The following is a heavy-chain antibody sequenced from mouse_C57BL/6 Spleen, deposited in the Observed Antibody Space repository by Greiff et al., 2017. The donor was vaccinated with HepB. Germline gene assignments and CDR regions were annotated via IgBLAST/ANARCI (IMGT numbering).Heavy chain of an antibody. CDR1: GYTFTDYY. CDR2: INPYNGGT. D-gene: IGHD4-1*02. CDR3: ARQLAYFDY. Sequence: VQLQQSGPVLVKPGASVKMSCKASGYTFTDYYMNWVKQSHGKSLEWIGVINPYNGGTSYNQKFKGKATLTVDKSSSTAYMELNSLTSEDSAVYYCARQLAYFDYWGQGTTLTVSS. V-gene: IGHV1-19*01. J-gene: IGHJ2*01.